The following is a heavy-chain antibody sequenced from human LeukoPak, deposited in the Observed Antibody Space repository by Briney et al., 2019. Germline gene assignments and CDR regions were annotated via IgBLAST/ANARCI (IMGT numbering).Heavy chain of an antibody. D-gene: IGHD6-19*01. Sequence: SETLSLTCTVSGGSISSSSYYWGWIRQPPGKGLEWIGSIYYSGSTYYNPSLKSRVTISVDTSKNQFSLKLSSVTAADTAVYYCASFHSSGWYSRVVFGYDWFDPWGQETLVTVSS. CDR2: IYYSGST. J-gene: IGHJ5*02. CDR3: ASFHSSGWYSRVVFGYDWFDP. V-gene: IGHV4-39*01. CDR1: GGSISSSSYY.